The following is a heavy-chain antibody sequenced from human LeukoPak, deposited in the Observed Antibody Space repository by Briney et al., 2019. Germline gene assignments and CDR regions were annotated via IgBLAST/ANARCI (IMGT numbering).Heavy chain of an antibody. CDR1: GFTFSDYN. CDR3: ARIIRIVGGPYYYYGMDV. Sequence: PGGSLRLPCAASGFTFSDYNMNWVRQAPGKGLEWIAQIRSSSGAAYYADSVKGRFTVSRDNAKNSLYLQMNSLRAEDTAVYYCARIIRIVGGPYYYYGMDVWGQGTTVTVSS. V-gene: IGHV3-48*04. J-gene: IGHJ6*02. D-gene: IGHD1-26*01. CDR2: IRSSSGAA.